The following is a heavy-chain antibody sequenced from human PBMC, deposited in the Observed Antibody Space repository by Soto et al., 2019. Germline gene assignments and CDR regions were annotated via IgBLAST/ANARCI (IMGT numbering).Heavy chain of an antibody. CDR2: ISGSGGSK. CDR1: GFTFSGFA. V-gene: IGHV3-23*01. D-gene: IGHD3-22*01. CDR3: AKHRYYDAPGQFDP. J-gene: IGHJ5*02. Sequence: EVQLLESGGGLVQPGGSLRLSFPASGFTFSGFAMSWVRQAPGKGLEWVSAISGSGGSKYYADSVKGRFTISRDNSKNTLYLQMNSLRAEDTAVYYCAKHRYYDAPGQFDPWGQGTLVTVSS.